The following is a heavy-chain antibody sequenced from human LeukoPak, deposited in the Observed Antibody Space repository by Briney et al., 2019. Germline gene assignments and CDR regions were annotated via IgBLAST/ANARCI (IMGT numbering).Heavy chain of an antibody. J-gene: IGHJ4*02. CDR2: ISGSGGST. CDR3: ARAKPKNMVRGLIMRRESRYYFDY. D-gene: IGHD3-10*01. V-gene: IGHV3-23*01. Sequence: PGGSLRLPCAASGFTFSSYAMSWVRQAPGKGLEWVSAISGSGGSTYYADSVKGRFTISRDNSKSTLYIQMNSLRAEDTAVYYCARAKPKNMVRGLIMRRESRYYFDYWGQGTLVTVSS. CDR1: GFTFSSYA.